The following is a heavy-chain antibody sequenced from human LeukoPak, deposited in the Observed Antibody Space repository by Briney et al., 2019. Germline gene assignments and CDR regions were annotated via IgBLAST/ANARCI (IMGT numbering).Heavy chain of an antibody. CDR1: GGSISSYY. CDR3: ARLRWAAAGFGFDY. CDR2: IYYSGST. J-gene: IGHJ4*02. V-gene: IGHV4-59*08. D-gene: IGHD6-13*01. Sequence: PPETLSLTCTVSGGSISSYYWSWIRQPPGKGLEWIGYIYYSGSTNYNPSLKSRVTISVDTSKNQFSLKLSSVTAADTAVYYCARLRWAAAGFGFDYWGQGTLVTVSS.